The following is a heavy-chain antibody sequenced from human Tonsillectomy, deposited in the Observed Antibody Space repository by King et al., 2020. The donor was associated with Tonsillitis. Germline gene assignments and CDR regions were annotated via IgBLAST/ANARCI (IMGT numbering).Heavy chain of an antibody. V-gene: IGHV4-34*01. CDR1: GGSFSGYY. CDR2: INHSGST. J-gene: IGHJ4*02. D-gene: IGHD3-22*01. CDR3: ARSGYYLYTVDY. Sequence: VQLQQWGAGLLKPSETLSLTCAVYGGSFSGYYWSWIRQPPGKGLEWIGEINHSGSTNYNPSLKSRVTISVDTSKNQFSLKLSFVTAADTAVYYCARSGYYLYTVDYWGQGTLVTVSS.